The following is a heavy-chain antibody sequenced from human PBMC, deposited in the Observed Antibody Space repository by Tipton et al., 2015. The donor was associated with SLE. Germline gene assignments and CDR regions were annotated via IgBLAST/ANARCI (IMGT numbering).Heavy chain of an antibody. Sequence: RSLRLPCAASGFTFSSYAMHWVRQAPGKRLEWVAVISYDGSNKYYADSVKGRFTISRDNSKNTLYLQMNSLRAEDTAVYYCARDYSLYYFDYWGQGTLVTVSS. CDR3: ARDYSLYYFDY. CDR1: GFTFSSYA. V-gene: IGHV3-30*04. CDR2: ISYDGSNK. J-gene: IGHJ4*02. D-gene: IGHD2-21*01.